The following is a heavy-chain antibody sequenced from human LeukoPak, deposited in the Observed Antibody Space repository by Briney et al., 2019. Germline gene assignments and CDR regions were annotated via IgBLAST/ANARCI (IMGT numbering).Heavy chain of an antibody. Sequence: SETLSLTCTVSGGSISGYYWSWIRQPPGEGLEWIGTIYYTGTTYYAPSLKSRVTMSVDTSENQFSLKLSSVTAADTAVYYCARLFPHMDPTGWSQGWFDPWGQGTLVTVSS. V-gene: IGHV4-59*04. CDR2: IYYTGTT. D-gene: IGHD6-19*01. CDR1: GGSISGYY. J-gene: IGHJ5*02. CDR3: ARLFPHMDPTGWSQGWFDP.